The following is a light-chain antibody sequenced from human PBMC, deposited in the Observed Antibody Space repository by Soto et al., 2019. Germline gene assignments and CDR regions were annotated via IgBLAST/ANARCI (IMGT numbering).Light chain of an antibody. V-gene: IGKV1-5*01. J-gene: IGKJ1*01. CDR3: QQYNRYSLWT. CDR1: QSISRW. CDR2: DAS. Sequence: IQMTQATSTLRASVGDRVSITCRVSQSISRWLAWYQQNPGKAPKLLIYDASTLESGVPSRFSGSGSGTEFTLTISSLQPDDFATYYCQQYNRYSLWTFGQGTKVDIK.